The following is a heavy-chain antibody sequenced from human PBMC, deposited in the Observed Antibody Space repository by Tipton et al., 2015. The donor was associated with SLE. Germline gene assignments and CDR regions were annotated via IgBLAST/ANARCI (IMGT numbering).Heavy chain of an antibody. D-gene: IGHD2-2*01. CDR1: GGSISSSSYY. V-gene: IGHV4-39*07. CDR3: ARDGGIVVVPAAGADAFDI. J-gene: IGHJ3*02. CDR2: IYHSGST. Sequence: TLSLTCTVSGGSISSSSYYCGWIRQPPGKGLAWIGSIYHSGSTYYNPSLKSRVTISVDTSKNQFSLKLSSVTAADTAVYYCARDGGIVVVPAAGADAFDIWGQGTMVTVSS.